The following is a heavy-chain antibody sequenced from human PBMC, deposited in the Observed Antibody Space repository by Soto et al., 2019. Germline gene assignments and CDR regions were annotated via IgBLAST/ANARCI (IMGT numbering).Heavy chain of an antibody. D-gene: IGHD3-16*01. CDR2: VSLNTGNT. CDR1: GDTFTNYE. J-gene: IGHJ6*03. CDR3: ATVPRGSRYFYYLDV. V-gene: IGHV1-8*01. Sequence: ASVKVSCKASGDTFTNYEINWVRQATGQGLEWLGWVSLNTGNTGYAQRFQGRVSMTANPSISTAYMELSSLRSEDTAVYYCATVPRGSRYFYYLDVWG.